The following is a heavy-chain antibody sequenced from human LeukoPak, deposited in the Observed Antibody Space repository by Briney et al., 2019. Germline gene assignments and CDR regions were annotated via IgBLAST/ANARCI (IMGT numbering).Heavy chain of an antibody. V-gene: IGHV1-18*01. CDR2: ISAYNGNT. D-gene: IGHD5-12*01. Sequence: ASVKVSCKASGYTFTSYGISWVRQAPGQGLEWMGWISAYNGNTNYAQQLQGRVTMTTDTSTSTAYMELRSLRSDDTAVYYCARDLFPVATAFMDYYYYYMDVWGKGTTVTVSS. J-gene: IGHJ6*03. CDR3: ARDLFPVATAFMDYYYYYMDV. CDR1: GYTFTSYG.